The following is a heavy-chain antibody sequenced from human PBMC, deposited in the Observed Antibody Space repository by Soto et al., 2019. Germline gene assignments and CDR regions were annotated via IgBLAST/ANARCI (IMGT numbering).Heavy chain of an antibody. Sequence: GASVKVSCKASGYTFTGYYMHWVRQAPGQGLEWMGWISPASGDTTYAQKFQGRVTMTRDTSISTAYMELIRLTSDDTAVYSCARGEYRYGQYCFDSWGQGTLVTSPQ. CDR1: GYTFTGYY. D-gene: IGHD5-18*01. CDR3: ARGEYRYGQYCFDS. J-gene: IGHJ4*02. CDR2: ISPASGDT. V-gene: IGHV1-2*02.